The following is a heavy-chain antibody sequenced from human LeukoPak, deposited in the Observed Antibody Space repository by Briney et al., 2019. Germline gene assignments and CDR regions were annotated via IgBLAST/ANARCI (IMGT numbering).Heavy chain of an antibody. D-gene: IGHD2-2*01. CDR3: ARDGGPYCSSTSCTDY. CDR2: ISSSGSTI. Sequence: GGSLRLSCAASGFTFSDYYMSWIRQAPGKGLEWVSYISSSGSTIYYADSVKGRFTISRDNAKNSLHLQMNSLRAEDTAVYYCARDGGPYCSSTSCTDYWGQGTLVTVSS. V-gene: IGHV3-11*04. CDR1: GFTFSDYY. J-gene: IGHJ4*02.